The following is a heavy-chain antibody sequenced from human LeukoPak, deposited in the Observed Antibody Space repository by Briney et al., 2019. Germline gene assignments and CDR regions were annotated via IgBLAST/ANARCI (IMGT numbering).Heavy chain of an antibody. Sequence: PSETLSLTCAVYGGSFSGYYWSWIRQAPGKGLEWVSYISSSGSTIYYADSVKGRFTISRDNAKNSLYLQMNSLRAEDTAVYYCASPLTYYDSSGDAFDIWGQGTMVTVSS. D-gene: IGHD3-22*01. CDR1: GGSFSGYY. CDR2: ISSSGSTI. CDR3: ASPLTYYDSSGDAFDI. V-gene: IGHV3-11*04. J-gene: IGHJ3*02.